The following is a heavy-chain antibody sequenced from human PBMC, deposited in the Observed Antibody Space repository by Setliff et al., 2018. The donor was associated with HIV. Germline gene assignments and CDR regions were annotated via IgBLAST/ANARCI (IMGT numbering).Heavy chain of an antibody. CDR2: ISAGNGNT. Sequence: ASVKVSCKASGYTFTNYAIHWVRQAPGQRLEWMGWISAGNGNTKYSQEFQDRVTITRDTSASTAYMELSSLRSEDTAVYYCAKDPRGYNYGFPDFDYWGQGTLVTVSS. CDR1: GYTFTNYA. J-gene: IGHJ4*02. CDR3: AKDPRGYNYGFPDFDY. D-gene: IGHD5-18*01. V-gene: IGHV1-3*03.